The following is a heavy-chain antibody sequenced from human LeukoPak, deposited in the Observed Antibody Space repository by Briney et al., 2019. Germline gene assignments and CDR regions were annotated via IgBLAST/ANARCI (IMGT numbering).Heavy chain of an antibody. Sequence: ASGKVSCKVSGYTLTELSMQWLRQAPGKGLEWMGGFDPEDGETIYEQKFQGRVTMTEDTSTDTAYMELRIVRSDDTAVYYCARVKVVTHWGYFDYWGQGTLVTVSS. CDR2: FDPEDGET. D-gene: IGHD4-23*01. CDR3: ARVKVVTHWGYFDY. J-gene: IGHJ4*02. CDR1: GYTLTELS. V-gene: IGHV1-24*01.